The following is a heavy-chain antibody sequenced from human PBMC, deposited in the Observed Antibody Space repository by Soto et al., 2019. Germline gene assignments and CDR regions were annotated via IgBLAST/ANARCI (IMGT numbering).Heavy chain of an antibody. CDR2: IIPIFGTA. D-gene: IGHD3-16*01. CDR1: GGTFSSYA. J-gene: IGHJ4*02. Sequence: QVQLVQSGAEVKKTGSSVKVSCKASGGTFSSYAISWVRQAPGQGLEWLGGIIPIFGTANYAQKFQGRVTITSDESTSTAYIELSSLRSEATAVYYCARAIMITFGGGAFDYWGQGTMVTVSS. CDR3: ARAIMITFGGGAFDY. V-gene: IGHV1-69*01.